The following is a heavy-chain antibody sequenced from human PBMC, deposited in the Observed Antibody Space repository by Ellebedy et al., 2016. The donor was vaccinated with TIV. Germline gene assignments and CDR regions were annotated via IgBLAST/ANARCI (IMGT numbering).Heavy chain of an antibody. V-gene: IGHV3-48*04. D-gene: IGHD2-15*01. CDR3: ARDSGCSGATCRQKYMDV. CDR1: GFAFSTYN. CDR2: ITISSSTI. Sequence: GGSLRLXCAASGFAFSTYNMDWVRQAPGKGLEWVSYITISSSTIYSADSVKGRSTISRDNAKNSLYRQMNSLRAEDTAVYYCARDSGCSGATCRQKYMDVWGKGTTVTVSS. J-gene: IGHJ6*03.